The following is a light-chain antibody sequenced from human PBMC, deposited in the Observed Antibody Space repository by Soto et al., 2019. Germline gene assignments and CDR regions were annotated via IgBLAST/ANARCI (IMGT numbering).Light chain of an antibody. CDR1: SSYGGGYNY. J-gene: IGLJ1*01. Sequence: SGPAQPGFGSRSPGRSIPNPCTGNSSYGGGYNYVSWYQHHPGKAPKLMIFDVSNRPSGVSNRFSGSKSGNTASLTISGLQPEDEADYYCSSYTTSNTRQIVFGTGTKVTVL. CDR3: SSYTTSNTRQIV. V-gene: IGLV2-14*03. CDR2: DVS.